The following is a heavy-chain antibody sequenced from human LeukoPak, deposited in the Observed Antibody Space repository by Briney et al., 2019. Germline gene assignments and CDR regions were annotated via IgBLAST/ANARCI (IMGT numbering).Heavy chain of an antibody. CDR2: IRYDGSNK. Sequence: GGSLRLSCAASGFTFSSYGMHWVRQAPGKGLEWVAFIRYDGSNKYYADSVKGRFTISRDNSKNTLYLQMNSLRAEDTAVYYCARETGYGSGSYKGYFDYWGQGTLVTVSS. D-gene: IGHD3-10*01. CDR3: ARETGYGSGSYKGYFDY. V-gene: IGHV3-30*02. J-gene: IGHJ4*02. CDR1: GFTFSSYG.